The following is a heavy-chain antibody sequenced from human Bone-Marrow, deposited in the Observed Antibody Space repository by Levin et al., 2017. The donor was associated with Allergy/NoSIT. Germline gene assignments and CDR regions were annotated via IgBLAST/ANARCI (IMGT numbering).Heavy chain of an antibody. CDR2: ISWDGGST. V-gene: IGHV3-43D*03. CDR1: GFTFDDYA. D-gene: IGHD5-24*01. J-gene: IGHJ4*02. Sequence: GGSLRLSCAASGFTFDDYAMHWVRQAPGKGLEWVSLISWDGGSTYYADSVKGRFTISRDNSKNSLYLQMNSLRAEDTALYYCAKDLSRDGYNYGYFDYWGQGTLVTVSS. CDR3: AKDLSRDGYNYGYFDY.